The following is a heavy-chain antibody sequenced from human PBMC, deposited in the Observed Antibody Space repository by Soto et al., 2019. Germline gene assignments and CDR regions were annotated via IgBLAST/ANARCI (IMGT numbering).Heavy chain of an antibody. V-gene: IGHV3-23*01. J-gene: IGHJ5*02. Sequence: GGSLSLSCAASGFTFSSYAMSWVRQAPGKGLEWVSAISGSGGSTYYADSVKGRFTISRDNSKNTLYLQMNGLRAEDTAVYYCAKDTWNGPRDWFDPWGQGTLVTVSS. D-gene: IGHD1-1*01. CDR3: AKDTWNGPRDWFDP. CDR2: ISGSGGST. CDR1: GFTFSSYA.